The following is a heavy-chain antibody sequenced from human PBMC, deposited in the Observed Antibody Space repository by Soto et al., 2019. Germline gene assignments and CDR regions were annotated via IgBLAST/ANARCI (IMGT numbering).Heavy chain of an antibody. CDR2: IYYSGST. Sequence: PSETLSLTCTVSGGSISSYYWSWIRQPPGKGLEWIGYIYYSGSTNYNPSLKSRVTISVDTSKNQFSLKLSSVTAADTAVYYCAIDGRYSGYDYFFDYWGQGTLVAVSS. CDR1: GGSISSYY. J-gene: IGHJ4*02. V-gene: IGHV4-59*01. D-gene: IGHD5-12*01. CDR3: AIDGRYSGYDYFFDY.